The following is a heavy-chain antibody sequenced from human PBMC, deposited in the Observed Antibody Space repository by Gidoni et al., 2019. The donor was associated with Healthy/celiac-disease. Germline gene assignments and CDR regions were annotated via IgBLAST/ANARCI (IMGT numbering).Heavy chain of an antibody. CDR3: AKDGADIVVVSAALDY. V-gene: IGHV3-30*18. Sequence: QVQLVESGGGVVQPGRSLRLSCAASGFTFSSYGMHWVRQAPGKGLEWVAVISYDGSNKTYADSVKGRFTISRDNSKNTLYLQMNSLRAEDTAVYYCAKDGADIVVVSAALDYWGQGTLVTVSS. CDR2: ISYDGSNK. J-gene: IGHJ4*02. D-gene: IGHD2-2*01. CDR1: GFTFSSYG.